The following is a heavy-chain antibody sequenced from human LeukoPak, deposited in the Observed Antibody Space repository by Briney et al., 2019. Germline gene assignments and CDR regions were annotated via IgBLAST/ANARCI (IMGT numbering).Heavy chain of an antibody. V-gene: IGHV4-34*01. D-gene: IGHD3-22*01. Sequence: SETLSLTCAVYGGSFSGYYWSWIRQPPGKGLEWIGEINHSGSTNYNPSLKSRVTISVDTSKNQFSLKLSSVTAADTAVYYCARGVVVMGFSFDYWGQGTLLTVSS. CDR2: INHSGST. CDR1: GGSFSGYY. J-gene: IGHJ4*02. CDR3: ARGVVVMGFSFDY.